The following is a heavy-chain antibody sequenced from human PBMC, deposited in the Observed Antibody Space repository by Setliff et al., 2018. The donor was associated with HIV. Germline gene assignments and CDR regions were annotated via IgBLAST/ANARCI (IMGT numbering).Heavy chain of an antibody. J-gene: IGHJ4*02. CDR2: VGAVGGPT. CDR1: GFTFNNAW. Sequence: GGSLRLSCAASGFTFNNAWMTWVRQAPGKGLEWVSTVGAVGGPTHYAESVKGRFTISKDNSKNTLYLQMNSLRAEDTAVYYCAKDRTVVVITIFDYWGQGTLVTVSS. V-gene: IGHV3-23*01. D-gene: IGHD3-22*01. CDR3: AKDRTVVVITIFDY.